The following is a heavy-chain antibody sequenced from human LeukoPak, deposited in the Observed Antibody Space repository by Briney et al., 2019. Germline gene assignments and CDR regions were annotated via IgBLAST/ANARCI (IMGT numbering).Heavy chain of an antibody. Sequence: GASVKVSCKASGGTFSSYAISWVRQAPGQGLEWMGGIIPIFGTANYAQKFQGRVTMTRDTSISTAYMELSRLRSDDTAVYYCARDFAYDILTISWYFDLWGRGTLVTVSS. J-gene: IGHJ2*01. D-gene: IGHD3-9*01. CDR3: ARDFAYDILTISWYFDL. CDR2: IIPIFGTA. CDR1: GGTFSSYA. V-gene: IGHV1-69*05.